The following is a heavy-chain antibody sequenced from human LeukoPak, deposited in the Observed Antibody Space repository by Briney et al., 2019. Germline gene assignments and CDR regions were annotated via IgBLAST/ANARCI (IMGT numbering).Heavy chain of an antibody. CDR3: ATVSGYETFDY. V-gene: IGHV1-69-2*01. CDR2: VDPEDGET. J-gene: IGHJ4*02. CDR1: GYTFTDYY. D-gene: IGHD5-12*01. Sequence: ASVKISCKVPGYTFTDYYMHWVQQAPGKGLEWMGLVDPEDGETIYAEKFQGRVTITADTSTDTAYMELSSLRSEDTAVYYCATVSGYETFDYWGQGTLATVSS.